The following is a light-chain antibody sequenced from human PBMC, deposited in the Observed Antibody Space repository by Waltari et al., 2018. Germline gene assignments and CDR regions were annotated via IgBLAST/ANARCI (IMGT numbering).Light chain of an antibody. Sequence: QSALTQPPSASGSPGQSVTISCTATSSDVGGYNYVSWYQQHPGKAPTPMIYEVSNRPSGVPARFSGSKSGNTASLTVSGLQAEDEADYYCSSYAGSNNFGVFGGGTKLTVL. CDR1: SSDVGGYNY. V-gene: IGLV2-8*01. CDR2: EVS. CDR3: SSYAGSNNFGV. J-gene: IGLJ2*01.